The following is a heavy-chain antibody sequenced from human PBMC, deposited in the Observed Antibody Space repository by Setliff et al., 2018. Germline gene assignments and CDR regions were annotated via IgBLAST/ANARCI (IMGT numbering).Heavy chain of an antibody. CDR2: IYTSGST. CDR3: ARGDYNFWSGYYSSYYFDY. CDR1: GGSISSGSYY. J-gene: IGHJ4*02. V-gene: IGHV4-61*09. Sequence: TSETLSLTCTVSGGSISSGSYYWSWIRQPAGKGLEWIGHIYTSGSTNYNPSLKSRVTISVDTSKNQFSLKLSSVTAADTAVYYCARGDYNFWSGYYSSYYFDYWGQGTLGTVSS. D-gene: IGHD3-3*01.